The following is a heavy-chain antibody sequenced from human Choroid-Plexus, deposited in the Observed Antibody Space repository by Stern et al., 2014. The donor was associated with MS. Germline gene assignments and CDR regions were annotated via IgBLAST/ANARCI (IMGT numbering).Heavy chain of an antibody. V-gene: IGHV3-30*18. CDR2: VSYDGSNK. Sequence: QLVQSGGGVVQPGRPLRLSCAASGFTFGSCALHWVRQAPGTGLEWVAGVSYDGSNKYYADSVKGRFTISRDNSQNTLYMQMSSLRPEDTAVYYCAKDRQYLTYFFDHWGQGSLVTVSS. J-gene: IGHJ5*02. CDR3: AKDRQYLTYFFDH. CDR1: GFTFGSCA. D-gene: IGHD2/OR15-2a*01.